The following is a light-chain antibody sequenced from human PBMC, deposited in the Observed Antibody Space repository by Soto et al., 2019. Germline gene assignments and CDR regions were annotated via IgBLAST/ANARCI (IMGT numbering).Light chain of an antibody. CDR1: QTIGNY. V-gene: IGKV1-39*01. J-gene: IGKJ5*01. CDR3: QQSYGPPIT. CDR2: LAS. Sequence: DIQMTQSPSSLSAFVGDRVTITCRASQTIGNYLNWYQQRPGKAPKLLIYLASSLQSGVPSRFGGSGSGTDFTLTISSLQPEDSATYYCQQSYGPPITFGQGTRLEIK.